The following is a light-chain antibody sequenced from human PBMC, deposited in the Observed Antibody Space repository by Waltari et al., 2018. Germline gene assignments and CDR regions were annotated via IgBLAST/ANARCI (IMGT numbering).Light chain of an antibody. CDR1: QSLNNW. Sequence: DIQMTQSPSTLSASVGDRVTITCRASQSLNNWLAWYQQKPGKAPKLLIYKASTLASGVPSRFSGSGSGTEFTLTISGLQAEDVAVYYCHQYYSIPYTFGQGTKLEVK. CDR3: HQYYSIPYT. CDR2: KAS. V-gene: IGKV1-5*03. J-gene: IGKJ2*01.